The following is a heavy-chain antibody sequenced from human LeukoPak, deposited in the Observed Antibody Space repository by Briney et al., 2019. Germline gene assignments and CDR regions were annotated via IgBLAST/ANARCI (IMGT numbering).Heavy chain of an antibody. Sequence: GGSLRLSCAASGFTFSSYSMNWVRQAPGKGLEWVSSISSSSSYIYYADSVKGRFTISRDNAKNSLYLQMNSLKAEDTAVYYCARRVLRFLEWPPTPDAFDIWGQGTMVTVSS. V-gene: IGHV3-21*01. D-gene: IGHD3-3*01. CDR2: ISSSSSYI. J-gene: IGHJ3*02. CDR1: GFTFSSYS. CDR3: ARRVLRFLEWPPTPDAFDI.